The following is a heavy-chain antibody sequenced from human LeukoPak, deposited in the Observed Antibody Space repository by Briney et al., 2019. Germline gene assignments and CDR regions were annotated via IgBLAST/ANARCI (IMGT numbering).Heavy chain of an antibody. Sequence: GGSLRLSCAASGFTFSSYAMSWVRQAPGKGLEWVSSITGSGPYMLYADSVKHRFTISRDNTKNLLYLEMNSLRAEDTAMYFCVRDVGAVRGEVYFDYWGQGTLVTVSS. D-gene: IGHD3-10*01. CDR3: VRDVGAVRGEVYFDY. CDR1: GFTFSSYA. V-gene: IGHV3-21*06. J-gene: IGHJ4*02. CDR2: ITGSGPYM.